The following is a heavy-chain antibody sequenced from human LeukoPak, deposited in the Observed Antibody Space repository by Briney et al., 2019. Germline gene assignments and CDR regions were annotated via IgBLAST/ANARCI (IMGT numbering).Heavy chain of an antibody. CDR2: IYPGDSDT. CDR1: EYNFPKYW. Sequence: GESLKISCKGSEYNFPKYWIGWVRQMPGKGLEWMGIIYPGDSDTSYSPSFQGQVTISADKSINTAYLQWSSLKASDTAMYYCARRPPGGYYFDLWGRGTLVTVSS. D-gene: IGHD5-12*01. V-gene: IGHV5-51*01. J-gene: IGHJ2*01. CDR3: ARRPPGGYYFDL.